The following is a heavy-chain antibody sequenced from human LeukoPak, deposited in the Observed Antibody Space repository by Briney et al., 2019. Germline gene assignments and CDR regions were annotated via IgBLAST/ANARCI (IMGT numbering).Heavy chain of an antibody. CDR3: ARGSYGDYAH. D-gene: IGHD4-17*01. J-gene: IGHJ4*02. CDR1: GFTFSSYT. V-gene: IGHV3-21*01. Sequence: GGSLRLSCAASGFTFSSYTMTWVRQAPEKGLEWVSSISSDSYYIYYADSVKGRFTISRDNAKNSLYLQMNSLRAEDTAVYWCARGSYGDYAHWGQGTLVTVSS. CDR2: ISSDSYYI.